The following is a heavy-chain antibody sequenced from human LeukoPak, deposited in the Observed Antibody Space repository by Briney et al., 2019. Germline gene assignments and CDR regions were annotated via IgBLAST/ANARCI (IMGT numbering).Heavy chain of an antibody. Sequence: GESLKISCWGSGYTFRNYWIAWVRQTPGKGRDWIGIIYPGDSHTRYSPSFQGQVTISADKSSGTAYLQWNSLKASDTAIYYCARLCTRQTRSIWGRFDPWGQGTLVTVSS. CDR2: IYPGDSHT. CDR3: ARLCTRQTRSIWGRFDP. J-gene: IGHJ5*02. CDR1: GYTFRNYW. D-gene: IGHD3-16*01. V-gene: IGHV5-51*01.